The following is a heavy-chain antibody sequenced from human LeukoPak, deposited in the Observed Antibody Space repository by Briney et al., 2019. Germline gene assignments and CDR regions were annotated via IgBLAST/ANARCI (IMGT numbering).Heavy chain of an antibody. D-gene: IGHD6-19*01. J-gene: IGHJ4*02. CDR2: INPSGGST. CDR3: ARDRPYTGGWRGFDY. V-gene: IGHV1-46*01. CDR1: GYTFTNYY. Sequence: ASVKVSCKASGYTFTNYYMHWVRQAPGQGLEWMGIINPSGGSTSYAQKFQGRVTMTRDTSTSTVYMELSSLRSEDTAVYYCARDRPYTGGWRGFDYWGQGTLVTVSS.